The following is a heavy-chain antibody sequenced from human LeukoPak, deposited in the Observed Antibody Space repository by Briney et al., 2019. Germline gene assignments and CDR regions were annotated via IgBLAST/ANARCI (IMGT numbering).Heavy chain of an antibody. CDR2: INSDGSST. J-gene: IGHJ4*02. Sequence: GGSLRLSCAASGFTFSSYWMHWVRQAPGKGLVWVSRINSDGSSTSYADSVKGRFTISRDNAKNTLYLQMNSLRAEDTAVYYCAVSSSSGSGYFDYWGQGTLVTVSS. D-gene: IGHD6-13*01. CDR3: AVSSSSGSGYFDY. V-gene: IGHV3-74*01. CDR1: GFTFSSYW.